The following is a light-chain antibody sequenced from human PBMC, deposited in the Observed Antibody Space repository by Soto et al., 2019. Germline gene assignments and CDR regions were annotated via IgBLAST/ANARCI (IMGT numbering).Light chain of an antibody. Sequence: EIVLTQSPGTLSLSPGERATRSCRASQSVRSSYLAWYQQKPGQAPRLLIYGASSRATGIPDRFSGSGSGTDFTLTISRLEPEDFAVYYCQQYGSSPRDFGGGTKVEIK. CDR2: GAS. V-gene: IGKV3-20*01. CDR1: QSVRSSY. CDR3: QQYGSSPRD. J-gene: IGKJ4*01.